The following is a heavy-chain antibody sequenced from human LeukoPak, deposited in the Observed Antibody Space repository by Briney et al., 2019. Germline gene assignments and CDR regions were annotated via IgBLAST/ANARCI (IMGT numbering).Heavy chain of an antibody. CDR1: GFTFSSYW. V-gene: IGHV3-74*01. CDR2: IHLDGRTT. D-gene: IGHD3-16*01. CDR3: ARGGSPSDY. Sequence: GGSPRLSCAASGFTFSSYWMHWVRQRPGKGLVWVSRIHLDGRTTNYADSVKGRFTISRGNAKNTLSLEMNSLRPEDTAVYYCARGGSPSDYWGQGTLVSVSS. J-gene: IGHJ4*02.